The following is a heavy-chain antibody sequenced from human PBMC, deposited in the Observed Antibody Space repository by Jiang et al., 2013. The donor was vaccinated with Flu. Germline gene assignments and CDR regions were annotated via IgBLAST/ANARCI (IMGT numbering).Heavy chain of an antibody. CDR1: GFTLSTYA. Sequence: VQLLESGGDLVQPGGSLRLSCAASGFTLSTYAMTWVRQAPGKGPEWVSGLSGHDSKTYYADSVKGRFTISRDNSKNTPYLQMNSLRVEDTAVYYCAREQWLGPKFYGLDVWGQGTTVTVSS. CDR3: AREQWLGPKFYGLDV. CDR2: LSGHDSKT. D-gene: IGHD6-19*01. J-gene: IGHJ6*02. V-gene: IGHV3-23*01.